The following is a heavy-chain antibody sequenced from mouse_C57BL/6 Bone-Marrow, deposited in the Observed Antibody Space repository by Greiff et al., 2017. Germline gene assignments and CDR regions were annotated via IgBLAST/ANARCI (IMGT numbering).Heavy chain of an antibody. J-gene: IGHJ4*01. D-gene: IGHD4-1*01. CDR2: IYPGSGST. Sequence: QVQLQQSGAELVKPGASVKMSCKASGYTFTSYWITWVKQRPRQGLEWIGDIYPGSGSTNYNEKFKSKATLTVDTSSSTAYMQLSSLTSEDSAVYYCARSPNWDYAMDYWGQGTSVTVSS. CDR1: GYTFTSYW. CDR3: ARSPNWDYAMDY. V-gene: IGHV1-55*01.